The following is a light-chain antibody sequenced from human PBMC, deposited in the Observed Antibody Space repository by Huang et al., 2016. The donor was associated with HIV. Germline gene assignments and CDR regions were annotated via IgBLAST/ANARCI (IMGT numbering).Light chain of an antibody. CDR1: QDIGSY. CDR2: AAS. V-gene: IGKV1-9*01. Sequence: IQLTPSQSSLSASVGDRVTITCRARQDIGSYLGWYQQKPGKAPNLLIYAASTLESGVPSRFSGSGSGTDFTLTINTLQPEDVATYYCLQLNSYPWAFGQGTNV. J-gene: IGKJ1*01. CDR3: LQLNSYPWA.